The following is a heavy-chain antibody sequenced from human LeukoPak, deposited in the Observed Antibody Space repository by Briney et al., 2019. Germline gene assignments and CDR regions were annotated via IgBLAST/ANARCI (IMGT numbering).Heavy chain of an antibody. V-gene: IGHV3-21*01. J-gene: IGHJ4*02. D-gene: IGHD4-23*01. CDR2: ISSSSSYI. Sequence: GGSLRLSCAASGFTFSSYSMNWVRQAPGKGLEWVSSISSSSSYIYYADSVKGRFTISRDNAKNSLYLQMNSLRAEDTAVYYCARYEYGGKPPFDYWGQGTLVTVSS. CDR1: GFTFSSYS. CDR3: ARYEYGGKPPFDY.